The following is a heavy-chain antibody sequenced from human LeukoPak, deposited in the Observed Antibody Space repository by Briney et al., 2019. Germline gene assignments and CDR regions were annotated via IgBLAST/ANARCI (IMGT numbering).Heavy chain of an antibody. CDR3: ARGPDGYNSQY. J-gene: IGHJ4*01. CDR2: ISHSGRT. V-gene: IGHV4-38-2*01. Sequence: PLETLSLTSVVPVYSISTGYYWGWIRQPPAKGLEWIGSISHSGRTHYNPSLKSRVTISVDTPNNQFTLKLRSVPAADTAVYYSARGPDGYNSQYWGHGTLVTVSS. D-gene: IGHD5-24*01. CDR1: VYSISTGYY.